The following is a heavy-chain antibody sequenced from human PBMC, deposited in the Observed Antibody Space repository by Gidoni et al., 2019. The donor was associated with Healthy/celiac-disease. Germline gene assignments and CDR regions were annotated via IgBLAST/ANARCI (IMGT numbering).Heavy chain of an antibody. D-gene: IGHD1-26*01. J-gene: IGHJ4*02. V-gene: IGHV3-30*18. Sequence: QVQLVESGGGVVQPGRSLRLSCAASGFTFSSYGMHWVRQAPGKGLEWVAVISYDGSNKYYADSVKGRFTISRDNSKNTLYLQMNSLRAEDTAVYYCAKHQVDKGSDYWGQGTLVTVSS. CDR2: ISYDGSNK. CDR1: GFTFSSYG. CDR3: AKHQVDKGSDY.